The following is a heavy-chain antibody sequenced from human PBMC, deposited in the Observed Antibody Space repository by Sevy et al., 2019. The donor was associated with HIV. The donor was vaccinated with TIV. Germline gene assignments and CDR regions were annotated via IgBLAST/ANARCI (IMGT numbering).Heavy chain of an antibody. J-gene: IGHJ4*02. CDR1: GYTFTSYY. Sequence: ASVKVSCKASGYTFTSYYIHWVRQAPGQGLECMGIINPSGGGTNYVQKFQGRVTFTRDTSTSTVYMELSSLRAEDTAVYYCARVECCGGDCYYSDYWGQGTQVTVS. V-gene: IGHV1-46*01. CDR3: ARVECCGGDCYYSDY. CDR2: INPSGGGT. D-gene: IGHD2-21*02.